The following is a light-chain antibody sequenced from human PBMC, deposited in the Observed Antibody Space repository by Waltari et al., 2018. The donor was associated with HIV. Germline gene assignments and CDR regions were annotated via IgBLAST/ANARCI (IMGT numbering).Light chain of an antibody. V-gene: IGLV1-44*01. J-gene: IGLJ2*01. CDR1: SSNIGSNT. CDR3: AAWDDSLNGVV. Sequence: QSVLTQPPSACGTPGQRVTISCSGSSSNIGSNTVNWYQQLPGTAPKLLIYSNKQRPSGVPDRFSGSKSGTSASLAISGLQSEDEADYYCAAWDDSLNGVVFGGGTKLTVL. CDR2: SNK.